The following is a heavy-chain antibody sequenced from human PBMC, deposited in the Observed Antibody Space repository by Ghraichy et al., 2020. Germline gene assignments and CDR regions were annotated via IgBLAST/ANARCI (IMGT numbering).Heavy chain of an antibody. CDR1: GFTFSSYS. Sequence: LSLTCAASGFTFSSYSMNWVRQAPGKGLEWVSYISSSSSTIYYADSVKGRFTISRDNAKNSLYLQMNSLRAEDTAVYYCARDQRGEWLLLRGGCLDYWGQGTLVTVSS. D-gene: IGHD3-22*01. CDR3: ARDQRGEWLLLRGGCLDY. V-gene: IGHV3-48*01. J-gene: IGHJ4*02. CDR2: ISSSSSTI.